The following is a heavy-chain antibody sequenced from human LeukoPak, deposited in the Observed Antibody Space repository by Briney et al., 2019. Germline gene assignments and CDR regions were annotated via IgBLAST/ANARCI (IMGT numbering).Heavy chain of an antibody. CDR1: GYTFTGYY. CDR3: ARAHAKMTTVTKEGKDAFDI. J-gene: IGHJ3*02. Sequence: ASVKVSCKASGYTFTGYYMHWVRQAPGQGLEWMGWINPNSGGTNYAQKFQGRVTMTRDTSISTAYMELSRLRSDDTAVYYCARAHAKMTTVTKEGKDAFDIWGQGTMVTVSS. V-gene: IGHV1-2*02. D-gene: IGHD4-11*01. CDR2: INPNSGGT.